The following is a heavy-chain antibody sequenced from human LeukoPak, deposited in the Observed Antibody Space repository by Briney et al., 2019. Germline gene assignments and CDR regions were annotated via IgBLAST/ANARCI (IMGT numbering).Heavy chain of an antibody. D-gene: IGHD4-23*01. CDR3: ARRGDGGRSFDY. Sequence: GGSLRLSCAASGFTFSSYNMNWVRQAPGKGLEWISYITTSSDEIYYADSVKGRFTISRDNARNSLYLQMNSLRDEDTAVYYCARRGDGGRSFDYWGQGTLVTVSS. V-gene: IGHV3-48*02. CDR1: GFTFSSYN. J-gene: IGHJ4*02. CDR2: ITTSSDEI.